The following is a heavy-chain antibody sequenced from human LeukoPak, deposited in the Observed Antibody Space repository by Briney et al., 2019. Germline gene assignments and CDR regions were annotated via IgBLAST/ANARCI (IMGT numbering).Heavy chain of an antibody. J-gene: IGHJ4*02. D-gene: IGHD3-16*02. CDR2: ISSSSSYI. CDR1: GFTFSSYS. CDR3: ARGGYYDYVWGSYRYTHVDY. V-gene: IGHV3-21*01. Sequence: GGSLRLSCAASGFTFSSYSMNWVRQAPGKGLESVSSISSSSSYIYYADSVKGRFTISRDNAKNSVYLQMNSLRAEDTAVYYCARGGYYDYVWGSYRYTHVDYWGQGTLVTVSS.